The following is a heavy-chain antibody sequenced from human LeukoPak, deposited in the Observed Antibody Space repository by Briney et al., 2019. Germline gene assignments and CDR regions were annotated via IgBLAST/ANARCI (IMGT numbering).Heavy chain of an antibody. V-gene: IGHV3-66*02. CDR2: IYSGGST. J-gene: IGHJ6*02. CDR3: AREGKPSSYYYGMDV. CDR1: VFTVSSNY. Sequence: PGGSLRLSCAASVFTVSSNYMSWVRQAPGKGLEWVSVIYSGGSTYYADSVKGQFTISRDNSKNTLYLQMNSLRAEDTAVYYCAREGKPSSYYYGMDVWGQGTTVTVSS.